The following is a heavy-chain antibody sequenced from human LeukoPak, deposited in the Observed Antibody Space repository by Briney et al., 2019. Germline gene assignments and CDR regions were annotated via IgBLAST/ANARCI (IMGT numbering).Heavy chain of an antibody. J-gene: IGHJ4*02. CDR3: AREDYGDYAVDY. Sequence: ASVKVSCKASGYTFTGYYMHWVRQAPGQGLEWMGWINPNSGGTNYAQKFRGRVTMTRDTSISTAYMELSRLRSDDTAVYYCAREDYGDYAVDYWGQGTLVTVSS. V-gene: IGHV1-2*02. D-gene: IGHD4-17*01. CDR1: GYTFTGYY. CDR2: INPNSGGT.